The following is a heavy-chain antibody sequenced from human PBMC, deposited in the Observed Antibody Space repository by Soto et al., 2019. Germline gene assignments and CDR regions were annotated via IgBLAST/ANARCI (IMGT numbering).Heavy chain of an antibody. D-gene: IGHD3-22*01. Sequence: QVQLVQSGAEVKKPGSSVKVSCKASGGTFSSDAISWVRQAPGEGLEWMGGIIPIFGTADYAQKFQGRDTITADESTSTGNMELSSLRSECTAVYYCASHYDSSGYYYRGLDYWGQGTLVTVSS. V-gene: IGHV1-69*12. CDR3: ASHYDSSGYYYRGLDY. J-gene: IGHJ4*02. CDR1: GGTFSSDA. CDR2: IIPIFGTA.